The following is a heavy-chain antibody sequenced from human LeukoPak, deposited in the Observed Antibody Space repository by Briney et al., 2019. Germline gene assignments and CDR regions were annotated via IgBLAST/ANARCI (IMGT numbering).Heavy chain of an antibody. V-gene: IGHV3-9*03. D-gene: IGHD3-22*01. CDR2: ISWNSGRI. Sequence: GGSLTLSCAASGFTLDDYAMHWVRQAPGKGLEWVSGISWNSGRIGYADSVKGRFNISRDNAKNSLYLQMNSLRAEDMALYYCAKGDSTHAFDIWGQGTMVTVSS. J-gene: IGHJ3*02. CDR3: AKGDSTHAFDI. CDR1: GFTLDDYA.